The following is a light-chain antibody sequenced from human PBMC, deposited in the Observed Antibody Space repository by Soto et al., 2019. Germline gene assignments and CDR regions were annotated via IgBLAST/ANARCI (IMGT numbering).Light chain of an antibody. Sequence: EIVLTQSPGTLSLSPGERATLSCRASQSLYFSYLAWYQQTSGQAPRLLIHGSIIRPAGIPDRFSGSDSGSDFTLIINGVKTEDSSVYYCEQYGSFPYTFGRGTRLEI. CDR1: QSLYFSY. CDR3: EQYGSFPYT. CDR2: GSI. V-gene: IGKV3-20*01. J-gene: IGKJ5*01.